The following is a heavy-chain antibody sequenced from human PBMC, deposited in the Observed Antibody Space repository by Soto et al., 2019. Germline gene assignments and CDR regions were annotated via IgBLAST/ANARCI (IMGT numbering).Heavy chain of an antibody. Sequence: SETLSLTCTVSGASITTYYWSWFRQPPGQGLESLGYIYHTGVTNSNPSLRGRLSLSIDTAKNQFSLKLSSVTSADTAIYYCARTARVPDFWGPGILVTVSS. CDR1: GASITTYY. V-gene: IGHV4-59*01. J-gene: IGHJ4*02. CDR3: ARTARVPDF. D-gene: IGHD2-2*01. CDR2: IYHTGVT.